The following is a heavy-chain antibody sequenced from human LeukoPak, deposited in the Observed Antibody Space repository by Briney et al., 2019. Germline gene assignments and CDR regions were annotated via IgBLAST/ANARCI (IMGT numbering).Heavy chain of an antibody. CDR2: IGFDGSNK. J-gene: IGHJ4*02. Sequence: PGGSLRLSCAASGFTFSNYGMHWVRQAPGKGLEWVAFIGFDGSNKYYADSVKGRFTISRDNSKNTLYLQMNSLRAEDTAVYYCAKVQYQLLSGVPFDYWGQGTLVTVSS. V-gene: IGHV3-30*02. CDR3: AKVQYQLLSGVPFDY. CDR1: GFTFSNYG. D-gene: IGHD2-2*01.